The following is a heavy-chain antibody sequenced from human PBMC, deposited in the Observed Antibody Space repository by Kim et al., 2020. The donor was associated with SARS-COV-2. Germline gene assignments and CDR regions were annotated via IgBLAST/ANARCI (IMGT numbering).Heavy chain of an antibody. CDR1: GYSFTGFG. J-gene: IGHJ4*02. Sequence: ASVKVSCKASGYSFTGFGLVWVRQAPGQGLEWMGWINTNTANPTYAQGFAGPFAFSLDTSVSAAYLQISNLKSEDTAFYYCARIHCSSASCFWSLGYWGQGTLFTVSS. V-gene: IGHV7-4-1*02. CDR2: INTNTANP. D-gene: IGHD2-2*01. CDR3: ARIHCSSASCFWSLGY.